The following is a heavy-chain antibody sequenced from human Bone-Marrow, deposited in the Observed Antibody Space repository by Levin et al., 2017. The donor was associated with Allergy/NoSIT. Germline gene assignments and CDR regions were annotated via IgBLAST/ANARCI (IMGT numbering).Heavy chain of an antibody. J-gene: IGHJ4*02. CDR1: GFTFSDYY. V-gene: IGHV3-11*01. CDR3: AREAQHPDAVGAQVEVDY. Sequence: GGSLRLSCAASGFTFSDYYMSWIRQAPGKGLEWVSYISSSGSTIYYADSVKGRFTISRDNAKNSLYLQMNSLRAEDTAVYYCAREAQHPDAVGAQVEVDYWGQGTLVTVSS. CDR2: ISSSGSTI. D-gene: IGHD1-26*01.